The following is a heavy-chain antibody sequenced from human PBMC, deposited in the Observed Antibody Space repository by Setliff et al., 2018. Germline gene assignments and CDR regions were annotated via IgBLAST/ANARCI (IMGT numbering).Heavy chain of an antibody. D-gene: IGHD2-2*01. V-gene: IGHV1-18*01. Sequence: ASVKVSCKASGYTFSDYGITWVRQAPGQGLEWMGWISGYTGNAYYAHKFQDRVTMTTDTSTGTAYMEVTSLRSDDTAVYYCSRLVRYCTTTSCQRLSGGEYWGQGTLVTVSS. CDR2: ISGYTGNA. CDR1: GYTFSDYG. CDR3: SRLVRYCTTTSCQRLSGGEY. J-gene: IGHJ4*02.